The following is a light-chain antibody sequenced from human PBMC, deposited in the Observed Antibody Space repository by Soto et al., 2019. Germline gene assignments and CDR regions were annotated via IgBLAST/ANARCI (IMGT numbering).Light chain of an antibody. CDR2: DVS. V-gene: IGLV2-14*01. J-gene: IGLJ2*01. Sequence: QSALTQPASVSGSPGQSISISCTGASSDVGGYNYVSWYQQHPGKAPKLIIYDVSNRPSGVSNRFSGSKSGNTASLTISGLQAEDEADYYCSSYSSSSTRKVFGGGTKFTVL. CDR3: SSYSSSSTRKV. CDR1: SSDVGGYNY.